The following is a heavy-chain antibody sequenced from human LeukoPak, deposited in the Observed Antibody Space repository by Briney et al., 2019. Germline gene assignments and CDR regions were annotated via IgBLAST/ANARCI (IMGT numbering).Heavy chain of an antibody. J-gene: IGHJ5*02. CDR3: ARQYLSGTPWFDP. V-gene: IGHV5-51*01. D-gene: IGHD6-19*01. CDR1: GYSFASYW. Sequence: GKSLKISCKGSGYSFASYWIGWVRQMPGKGLEWMGIIYPGDSDTRYSPSFQGQVTISADKSISTAYLQWSSLKASDTAMYYCARQYLSGTPWFDPWGQGTLVTVSS. CDR2: IYPGDSDT.